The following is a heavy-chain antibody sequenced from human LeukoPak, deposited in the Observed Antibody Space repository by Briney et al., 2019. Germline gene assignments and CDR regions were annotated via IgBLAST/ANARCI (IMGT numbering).Heavy chain of an antibody. Sequence: ASVKVSCKASGYTFTSYYMHWVRQAPGQGLEWMAIINPSGGSTSYAQKFQGRVTMTRDTSISTAYMELRSLRSDDTAVYYCARDQARYYDFWSGYSRFDPWGQGTLVTVSS. CDR3: ARDQARYYDFWSGYSRFDP. CDR2: INPSGGST. J-gene: IGHJ5*02. V-gene: IGHV1-46*01. CDR1: GYTFTSYY. D-gene: IGHD3-3*01.